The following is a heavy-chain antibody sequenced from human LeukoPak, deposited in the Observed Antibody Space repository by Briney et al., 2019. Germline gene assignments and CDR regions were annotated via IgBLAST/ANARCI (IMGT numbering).Heavy chain of an antibody. D-gene: IGHD5-18*01. J-gene: IGHJ4*02. Sequence: SGPALVKPTQTLTLTCTFSGVSLSTSGMCVSWIRQPPGNALERLARIVWDDDKYYSTSLKTRLTISKDTSKNQVVLTMTNMDPVDTATYYCARALCGYSYGYDYWGQGTLVTVSS. CDR2: IVWDDDK. V-gene: IGHV2-70*11. CDR1: GVSLSTSGMC. CDR3: ARALCGYSYGYDY.